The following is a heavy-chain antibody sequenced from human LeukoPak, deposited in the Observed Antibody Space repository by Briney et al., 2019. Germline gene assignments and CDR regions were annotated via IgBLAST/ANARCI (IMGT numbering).Heavy chain of an antibody. V-gene: IGHV4-39*01. Sequence: SETLSLTCTVSGGSISSSSYYWGWIRQPPGKGLEWIGSIYYSGSTYYNPSLKSRVTISADTSKNQFSLKLSSVTAADTAVYYCAFGYGAVEDAFDIWGQGTMVTVSS. J-gene: IGHJ3*02. D-gene: IGHD3-16*01. CDR1: GGSISSSSYY. CDR2: IYYSGST. CDR3: AFGYGAVEDAFDI.